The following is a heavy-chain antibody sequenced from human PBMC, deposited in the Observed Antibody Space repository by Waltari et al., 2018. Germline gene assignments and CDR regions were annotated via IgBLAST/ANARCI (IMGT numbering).Heavy chain of an antibody. D-gene: IGHD6-13*01. CDR2: IYTSGST. CDR1: GGSISSYY. Sequence: QVQLQESGPGLVKPSETLSLTCTVSGGSISSYYWSWIRQPAGKGLEWIGRIYTSGSTNYNPPLKSRVTMAVDTSKNQCALKLSSVTAADTAVYYCARVKGQQLVSAFDIWGQGTMVTVSS. J-gene: IGHJ3*02. CDR3: ARVKGQQLVSAFDI. V-gene: IGHV4-4*07.